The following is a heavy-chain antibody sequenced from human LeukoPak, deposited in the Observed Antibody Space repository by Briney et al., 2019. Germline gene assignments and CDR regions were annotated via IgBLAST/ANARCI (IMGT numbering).Heavy chain of an antibody. D-gene: IGHD4-17*01. CDR1: GGTFSSYA. V-gene: IGHV1-69*13. J-gene: IGHJ4*02. CDR3: AREGRRYGYYFIDY. CDR2: IIPIFGTA. Sequence: ASVKVSCKASGGTFSSYAISWVRQAPGQGLEWMGGIIPIFGTANYAQKFQGRVTITADESTSTAYMELRSLRSDDTAVYYCAREGRRYGYYFIDYWGQGTLVTVSS.